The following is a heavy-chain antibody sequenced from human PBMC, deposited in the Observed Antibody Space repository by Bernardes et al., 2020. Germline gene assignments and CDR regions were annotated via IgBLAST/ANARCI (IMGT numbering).Heavy chain of an antibody. CDR2: IYSGGST. Sequence: RHVTVSCAASGFTVSSNYMSWVRQAPGPGLVWVSVIYSGGSTSYADPVKGRFTISRDNSKTTLYLQMNSLRAEDTAVYYCATLAEADAFDIWGQGTMVTDSS. V-gene: IGHV3-53*01. J-gene: IGHJ3*02. CDR3: ATLAEADAFDI. CDR1: GFTVSSNY.